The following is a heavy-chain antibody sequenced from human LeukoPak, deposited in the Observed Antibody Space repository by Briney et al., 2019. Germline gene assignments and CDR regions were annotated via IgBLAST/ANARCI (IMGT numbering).Heavy chain of an antibody. CDR1: GGPISSSSYY. CDR2: IYYSGST. J-gene: IGHJ4*02. D-gene: IGHD4-23*01. CDR3: ASMSTVGSYSDY. V-gene: IGHV4-39*01. Sequence: SETLSLTCTVSGGPISSSSYYWGWIRQPPGKGLEWIGSIYYSGSTYYNPSLKSRVTISVDTSKNQFSLKLSSVTAADTAVYYCASMSTVGSYSDYWGQGTLVTVSS.